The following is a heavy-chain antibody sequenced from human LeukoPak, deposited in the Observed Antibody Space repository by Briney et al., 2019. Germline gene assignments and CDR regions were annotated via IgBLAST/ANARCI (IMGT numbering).Heavy chain of an antibody. J-gene: IGHJ6*02. Sequence: SETLSLTCTVSGGSISSYYWSWIRQPPGKGLEWIGYIYYSGSTNYNPSLKSRVTISVDTSKNQFSLKLSFVTAADTAVYYCARLLEDYDFWSGYSRYYYGMDVWGQGTTVTVSS. CDR1: GGSISSYY. D-gene: IGHD3-3*01. CDR2: IYYSGST. CDR3: ARLLEDYDFWSGYSRYYYGMDV. V-gene: IGHV4-59*08.